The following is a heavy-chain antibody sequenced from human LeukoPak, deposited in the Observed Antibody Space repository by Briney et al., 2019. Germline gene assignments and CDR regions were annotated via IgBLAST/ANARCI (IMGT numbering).Heavy chain of an antibody. D-gene: IGHD3-10*01. Sequence: GGSLRLSCAASGFTFSSYAMSWVRQAPGKGLEWVSAIRGSGENTYYADSVKGRFTISRDNSKNTLYLHMSSLRAEDTAVYYCAKIHAGDDFDHWGQGTLVTVST. CDR3: AKIHAGDDFDH. J-gene: IGHJ4*02. V-gene: IGHV3-23*01. CDR2: IRGSGENT. CDR1: GFTFSSYA.